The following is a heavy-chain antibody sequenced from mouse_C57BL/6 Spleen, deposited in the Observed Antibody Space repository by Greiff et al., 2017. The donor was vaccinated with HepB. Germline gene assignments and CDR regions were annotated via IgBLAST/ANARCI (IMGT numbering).Heavy chain of an antibody. CDR1: GYTFTSYW. CDR3: ARGGWLGWFAY. J-gene: IGHJ3*01. Sequence: QVQLQQSGAELVRPGSSVKLSCKASGYTFTSYWMDWVKQRPGQGLEWIGNIYPSDSETHYNQKFTDKATLTVDKSSSTAYMQLSSLTSEDSAVYYCARGGWLGWFAYWGQGTLVTVSA. V-gene: IGHV1-61*01. CDR2: IYPSDSET. D-gene: IGHD2-3*01.